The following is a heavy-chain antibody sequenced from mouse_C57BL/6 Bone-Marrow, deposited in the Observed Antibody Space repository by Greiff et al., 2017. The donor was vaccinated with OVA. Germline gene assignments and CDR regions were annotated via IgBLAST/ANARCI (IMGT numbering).Heavy chain of an antibody. Sequence: EVQVVESGGGLVKPGGSLKLSCAASGFTFSSYAMSWVRQTPEKRLEWVATISDGGSYTYYPDNVKGRFTISRDNAKNNLYLQMSHLKSEDTAMYYCAGAWVAYRGQGTLGTVSA. CDR2: ISDGGSYT. V-gene: IGHV5-4*01. CDR1: GFTFSSYA. CDR3: AGAWVAY. J-gene: IGHJ3*01.